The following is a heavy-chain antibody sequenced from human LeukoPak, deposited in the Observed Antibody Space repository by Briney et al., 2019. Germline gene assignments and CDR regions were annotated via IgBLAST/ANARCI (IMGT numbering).Heavy chain of an antibody. CDR3: VKDFGRIRGTPDS. Sequence: TGGSLRLSCSASGFVFTIYTMYWVRQAPGKGPEYVSTISGSGNGFSIYYADSVKGRFTISRDDSKSILYLQMNGLRSEDTAVYYCVKDFGRIRGTPDSWGQGTLVTVSP. J-gene: IGHJ4*02. CDR2: ISGSGNGFSI. D-gene: IGHD1-26*01. CDR1: GFVFTIYT. V-gene: IGHV3-64D*06.